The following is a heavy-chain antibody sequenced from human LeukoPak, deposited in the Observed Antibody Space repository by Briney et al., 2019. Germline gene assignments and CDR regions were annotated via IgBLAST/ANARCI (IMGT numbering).Heavy chain of an antibody. V-gene: IGHV3-23*01. CDR2: ISGSGGST. Sequence: GGSLRLSCAASGFTFSSYAMSWVRQAPGKGLEWVSAISGSGGSTYYADSVKGRFTTSRDNSKNTLYLQMNSLRAEDTAVYYCARVAEQWLVNDAVDIWGQGTMVTVSS. J-gene: IGHJ3*02. CDR3: ARVAEQWLVNDAVDI. D-gene: IGHD6-19*01. CDR1: GFTFSSYA.